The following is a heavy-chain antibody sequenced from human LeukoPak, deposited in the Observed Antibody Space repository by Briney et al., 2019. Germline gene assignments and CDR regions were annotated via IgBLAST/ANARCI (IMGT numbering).Heavy chain of an antibody. CDR1: GGSISSSSYY. J-gene: IGHJ6*03. D-gene: IGHD5-18*01. Sequence: SETLSLTRTVSGGSISSSSYYWGWIRQPPGKGLEWIGSIYYSGSTYYNPSLKSRVTISVDPSKNQFSLKLSSVTAADTAVYYCARHSGYSYGYAYYYYMDVWGKGTTVTVSS. CDR3: ARHSGYSYGYAYYYYMDV. V-gene: IGHV4-39*01. CDR2: IYYSGST.